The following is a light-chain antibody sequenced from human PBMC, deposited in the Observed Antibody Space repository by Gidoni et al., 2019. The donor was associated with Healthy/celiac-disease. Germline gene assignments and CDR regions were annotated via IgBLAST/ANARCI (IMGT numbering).Light chain of an antibody. V-gene: IGKV1-39*01. CDR3: QQRYNSPALT. CDR1: QSISSY. J-gene: IGKJ4*01. CDR2: AAS. Sequence: DIQMTQSPPSLSASVGDSVTITCRASQSISSYLNWYQQKPGKAPKLLIYAASSLQSGVPSRFSGSRAGTEFTITISSLQPEDFSTYYCQQRYNSPALTFGGGTKVEIK.